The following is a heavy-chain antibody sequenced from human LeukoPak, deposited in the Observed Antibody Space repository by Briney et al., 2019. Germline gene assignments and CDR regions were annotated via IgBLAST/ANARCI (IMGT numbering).Heavy chain of an antibody. V-gene: IGHV1-2*02. CDR1: GYTFTGYY. Sequence: ASVKVSCKASGYTFTGYYMHWVRQAPGQGLEWMGWINPNSGGTNYAQKFQGRVTITADKSTSTAYMELSSLRSEDTAVYYCARARVEGVVVPAAMFFDIWGQGTMVTVSS. D-gene: IGHD2-2*01. CDR3: ARARVEGVVVPAAMFFDI. CDR2: INPNSGGT. J-gene: IGHJ3*02.